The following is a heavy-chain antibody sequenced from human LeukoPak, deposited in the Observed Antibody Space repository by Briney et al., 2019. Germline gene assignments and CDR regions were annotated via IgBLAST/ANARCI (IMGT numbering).Heavy chain of an antibody. CDR1: GGSFSGYH. V-gene: IGHV4-34*01. Sequence: PSETLSLTCAVYGGSFSGYHWSWIRQPPGKGLEWIGEINHSGSTNYNPSLKSRVTISVDTSKNQFSLKLSSVTAADTAVYYCARVLAPRVVVVTLWGQGTLVTVSS. CDR3: ARVLAPRVVVVTL. J-gene: IGHJ4*02. CDR2: INHSGST. D-gene: IGHD3-22*01.